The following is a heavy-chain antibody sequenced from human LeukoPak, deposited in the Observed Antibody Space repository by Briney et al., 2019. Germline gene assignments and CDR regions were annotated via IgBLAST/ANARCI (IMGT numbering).Heavy chain of an antibody. J-gene: IGHJ6*02. D-gene: IGHD6-13*01. CDR1: GGSISSYY. Sequence: SETLSLTCTVSGGSISSYYWSWILRPPGKGLEWIGYIYYSGSTNYNPSLKSRVTISIDTSKNQFSLKLSSVTAADTAVYYCARSRGSSSWYGGYYYYYGMDVWGQGTTVTVSS. V-gene: IGHV4-59*08. CDR3: ARSRGSSSWYGGYYYYYGMDV. CDR2: IYYSGST.